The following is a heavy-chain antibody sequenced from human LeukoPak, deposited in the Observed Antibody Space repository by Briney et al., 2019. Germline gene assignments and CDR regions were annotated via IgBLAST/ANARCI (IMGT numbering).Heavy chain of an antibody. J-gene: IGHJ4*02. D-gene: IGHD1-26*01. CDR1: GFSFSSYW. CDR2: INSDGSST. Sequence: GGSLRLSCAASGFSFSSYWMHWVRQAPGKGLVWVSHINSDGSSTTYADSVKGRFTISRDNAKSTLYLQMNSQRAEDTAVYYCARDDPGIGIDYWGQGTLVIVSS. CDR3: ARDDPGIGIDY. V-gene: IGHV3-74*01.